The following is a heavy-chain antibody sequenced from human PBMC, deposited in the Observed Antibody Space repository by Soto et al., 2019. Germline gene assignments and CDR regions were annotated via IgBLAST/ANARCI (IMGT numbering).Heavy chain of an antibody. CDR2: IYHSGST. CDR3: ARDIVVVPAAMGADWFDP. D-gene: IGHD2-2*01. Sequence: QVQLQESGPGLVKPSGTLSLTCAVSGGSISSSNWWSWVRQPPGKGLEWIGEIYHSGSTNYNPSLKSRVTISVDKSKNQFSLKLSSVTAADTAVYYCARDIVVVPAAMGADWFDPWGQGTLVTVSS. J-gene: IGHJ5*02. CDR1: GGSISSSNW. V-gene: IGHV4-4*02.